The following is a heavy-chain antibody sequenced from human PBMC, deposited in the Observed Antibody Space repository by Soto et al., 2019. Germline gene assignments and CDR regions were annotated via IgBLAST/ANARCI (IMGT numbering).Heavy chain of an antibody. CDR2: IYPGDSNT. CDR3: ARPCREYQLLYFDH. CDR1: GFRFTSYW. V-gene: IGHV5-51*01. D-gene: IGHD2-2*01. Sequence: GESLKISCKGSGFRFTSYWIAWVRQMPGKGLEWVGIIYPGDSNTRYSPSFQGQVTISADKSINTAYLQWSSLKASDTAMYYCARPCREYQLLYFDHWGQGTLVTVSS. J-gene: IGHJ4*02.